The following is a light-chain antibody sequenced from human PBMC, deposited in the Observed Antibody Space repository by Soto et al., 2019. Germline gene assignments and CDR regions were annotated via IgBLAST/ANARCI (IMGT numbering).Light chain of an antibody. V-gene: IGKV3-15*01. CDR1: QSVRSN. Sequence: EIVMTQSPATLSVSPGEEVTLSCRASQSVRSNLAWYQQKPGQAPRLLIYGASTGAAGIPARFSGSGSGTEFTLTISSLQFEDFAVYYCQQYKNWPRTFDPGTKVEIK. CDR3: QQYKNWPRT. CDR2: GAS. J-gene: IGKJ1*01.